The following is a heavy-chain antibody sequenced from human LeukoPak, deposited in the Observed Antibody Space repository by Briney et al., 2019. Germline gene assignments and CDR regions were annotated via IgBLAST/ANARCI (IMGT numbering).Heavy chain of an antibody. Sequence: ASVKVSCKASGYTFTSYGISWVRQAPGQGLEWMGWISAYNGNTNYAQKLQGRVTMTTDTSTSTAYMELRSLRSDDTAVCYCARDSSTAYCGGDCFTGDAFDIWGQGTMVTVSS. V-gene: IGHV1-18*01. CDR2: ISAYNGNT. D-gene: IGHD2-21*02. J-gene: IGHJ3*02. CDR3: ARDSSTAYCGGDCFTGDAFDI. CDR1: GYTFTSYG.